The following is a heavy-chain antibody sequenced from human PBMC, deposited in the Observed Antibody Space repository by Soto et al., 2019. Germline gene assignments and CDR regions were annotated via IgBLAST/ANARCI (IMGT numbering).Heavy chain of an antibody. V-gene: IGHV1-69*12. CDR2: IIPMFGTA. CDR1: GGTFSTYA. Sequence: QVQLVQSGAEVKKPESSVKVSCKAPGGTFSTYAISWVRQAPGQGLEWMGGIIPMFGTANYAQRFQDRVTRTAYESTNTVYMELSSLRSEDTAVYFCASGIQLWLRRINNGYSGWGQGTLVTVSS. J-gene: IGHJ4*02. D-gene: IGHD5-18*01. CDR3: ASGIQLWLRRINNGYSG.